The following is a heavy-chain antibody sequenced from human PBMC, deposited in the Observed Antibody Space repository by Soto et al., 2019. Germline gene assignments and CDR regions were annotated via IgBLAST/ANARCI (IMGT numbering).Heavy chain of an antibody. CDR2: ISYDGSDK. D-gene: IGHD2-21*02. V-gene: IGHV3-30-3*01. Sequence: VQLVESGGGVGQPGRSLRLSCAASGFTFSPYTMHWVRQTPGKGLEWVAVISYDGSDKNYADSVRGRFTISRDNSKNTLFLQMNSLRVEDTALYYCARGGGFCGADCYKGGIDYWGQGALVTVSS. CDR1: GFTFSPYT. J-gene: IGHJ4*02. CDR3: ARGGGFCGADCYKGGIDY.